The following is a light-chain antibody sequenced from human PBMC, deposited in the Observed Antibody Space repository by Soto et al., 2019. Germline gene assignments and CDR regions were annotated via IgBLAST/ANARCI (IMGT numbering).Light chain of an antibody. Sequence: IQMTQSPFSLSASVGDRVTMTCRASQSISTYLNWYQQKPGKAPKLLIFAASSLQSGVPSRFSGSRSGTDFTLTISSLQPEDFAVYYCQRYNNWPLTFGGGTKVESK. CDR1: QSISTY. V-gene: IGKV1-39*01. CDR3: QRYNNWPLT. CDR2: AAS. J-gene: IGKJ4*01.